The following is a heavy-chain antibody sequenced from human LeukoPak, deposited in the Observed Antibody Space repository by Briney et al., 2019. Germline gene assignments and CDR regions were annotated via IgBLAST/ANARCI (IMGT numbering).Heavy chain of an antibody. Sequence: PGGSLRLSCVASVSSFYSDAMAWVRQAPEKGLEWVSSLSDTGGSTYYADSVKGRFIIYRDNSKNTLYLQMNSLRAEDTALYYCARVDWSGYGIWNGPNWFDPWGQGTLVTVSS. CDR1: VSSFYSDA. J-gene: IGHJ5*02. V-gene: IGHV3-23*01. CDR2: LSDTGGST. D-gene: IGHD3-3*01. CDR3: ARVDWSGYGIWNGPNWFDP.